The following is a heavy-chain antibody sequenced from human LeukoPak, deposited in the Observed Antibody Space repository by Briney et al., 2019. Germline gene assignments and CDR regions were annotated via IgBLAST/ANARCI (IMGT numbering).Heavy chain of an antibody. CDR1: GFTLSNYW. CDR2: IGQAGHQK. V-gene: IGHV3-7*01. D-gene: IGHD3-10*01. CDR3: AVYYYHRTYHYFHY. J-gene: IGHJ4*02. Sequence: PAGSLRLSCAAAGFTLSNYWITCVRQPPGGGREWVAKIGQAGHQKHYLDSVRCRLTISRDNAKNSLYLQMTSLRADDPAVYYCAVYYYHRTYHYFHYWRQATLLTVSS.